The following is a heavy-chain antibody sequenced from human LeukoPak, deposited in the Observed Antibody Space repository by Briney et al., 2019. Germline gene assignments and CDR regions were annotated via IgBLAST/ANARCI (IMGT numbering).Heavy chain of an antibody. CDR1: GFTVSSNY. V-gene: IGHV3-53*01. J-gene: IGHJ4*02. CDR3: ARDHHCGGDCYEDY. Sequence: GGSLRLSCAASGFTVSSNYMSWGRQAPGKGLEWVSVIYSGGSTYYADSVKGRFTISRDNSKNTLYLQMNSLRAEDTAVYYCARDHHCGGDCYEDYWGQGTLVTVSS. CDR2: IYSGGST. D-gene: IGHD2-21*02.